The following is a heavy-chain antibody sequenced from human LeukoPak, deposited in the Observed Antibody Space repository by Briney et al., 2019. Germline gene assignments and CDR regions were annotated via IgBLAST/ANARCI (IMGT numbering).Heavy chain of an antibody. CDR1: GGSISSYY. CDR2: IYYSGST. V-gene: IGHV4-59*01. D-gene: IGHD2-15*01. CDR3: AGDDGGGGDAFDI. J-gene: IGHJ3*02. Sequence: PSETLSLTCTVSGGSISSYYWSWIRQPPGKGLEWIGYIYYSGSTNYNPSLKSRVTISVDTSKNQFSLKLSSVTAADTAVYYCAGDDGGGGDAFDIWGQGTMVTVSS.